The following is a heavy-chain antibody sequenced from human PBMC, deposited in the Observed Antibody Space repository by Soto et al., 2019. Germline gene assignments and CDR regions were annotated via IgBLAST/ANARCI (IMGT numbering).Heavy chain of an antibody. D-gene: IGHD2-15*01. J-gene: IGHJ5*02. V-gene: IGHV4-39*01. CDR1: GGSISSSSYY. CDR2: IYYSGST. CDR3: ARHTLITYIVVVVAAMRGWFDP. Sequence: SETLSLTCTVSGGSISSSSYYWGWIRQPPGKGLEWIGSIYYSGSTYYNPSLKSRVTISVDTSKNQFSLKLSSVTAADTAVYYCARHTLITYIVVVVAAMRGWFDPWGQGTLVTVSS.